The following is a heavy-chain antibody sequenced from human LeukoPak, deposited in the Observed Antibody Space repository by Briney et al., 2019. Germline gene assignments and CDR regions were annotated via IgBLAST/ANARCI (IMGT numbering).Heavy chain of an antibody. V-gene: IGHV4-4*07. D-gene: IGHD5-12*01. CDR3: ARPLRVASLGRGHHNWFDP. CDR2: IYRSGST. Sequence: PSETLSLTCTVSGGSISYYYWSWIRQPAGKGLEWIGRIYRSGSTRYNPSLKSRVTISVDTSKNQFSLKLSSVTAADTAVYYCARPLRVASLGRGHHNWFDPWGQGTLVTVSS. CDR1: GGSISYYY. J-gene: IGHJ5*02.